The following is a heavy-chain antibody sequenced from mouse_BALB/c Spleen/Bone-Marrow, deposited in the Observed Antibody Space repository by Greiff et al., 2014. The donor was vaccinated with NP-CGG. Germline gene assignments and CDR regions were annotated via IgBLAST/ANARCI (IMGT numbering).Heavy chain of an antibody. CDR1: GYAFTNYW. CDR3: ARELVRGMDY. CDR2: INPGSGGI. J-gene: IGHJ4*01. Sequence: QVQLKDSGAELVRPGTSVKVSCKASGYAFTNYWIEWIKQRPGQGLEWIGVINPGSGGINYNEKFKGKATLTADKSSSTAYMQLSSLTSDDSAVYFCARELVRGMDYWGQGTSVTVSS. D-gene: IGHD1-1*01. V-gene: IGHV1-54*01.